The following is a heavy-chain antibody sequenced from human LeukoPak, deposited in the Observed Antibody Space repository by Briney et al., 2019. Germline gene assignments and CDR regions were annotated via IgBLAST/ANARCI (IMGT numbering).Heavy chain of an antibody. CDR1: GYSFTKFW. CDR3: ARQDNLVLEWPYYFDY. D-gene: IGHD3-3*01. CDR2: IYPGDSDT. Sequence: GESLKISCKGSGYSFTKFWIGWVRQMPGKGLEWMGIIYPGDSDTRYSPSLQGQVTISADTSISTAYLQWNSLKASDTAMYYCARQDNLVLEWPYYFDYWGQGTLVTVSS. V-gene: IGHV5-51*01. J-gene: IGHJ4*02.